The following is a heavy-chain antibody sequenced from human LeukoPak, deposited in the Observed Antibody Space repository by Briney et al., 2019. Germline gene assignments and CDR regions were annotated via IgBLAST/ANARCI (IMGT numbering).Heavy chain of an antibody. D-gene: IGHD1-7*01. J-gene: IGHJ4*02. CDR3: AIETRRYNWNSMSY. Sequence: ASVKVSCKVSGYTLTELSMHWVRQAPGKGLEWMGGFDPEDGETTYAQKFQGRVTMTEDTSTDTAYMELRSLRSEDTAVYYWAIETRRYNWNSMSYWGQGTLVTVSS. V-gene: IGHV1-24*01. CDR2: FDPEDGET. CDR1: GYTLTELS.